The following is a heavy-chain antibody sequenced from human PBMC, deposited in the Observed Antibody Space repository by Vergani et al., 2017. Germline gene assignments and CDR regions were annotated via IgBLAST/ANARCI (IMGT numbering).Heavy chain of an antibody. CDR2: FDPEDGET. J-gene: IGHJ4*02. CDR3: ATVFLQVGYFDY. D-gene: IGHD1-26*01. V-gene: IGHV1-24*01. CDR1: GYTLTELS. Sequence: QVQLVQSGAEVKKPGASVKVSCKVFGYTLTELSMHWVRQAPGKGLEWMGGFDPEDGETIYAQKFQGRVTMTEDTSTDTAYMELSSLRSEETAVYYCATVFLQVGYFDYWGQGTLVTVSS.